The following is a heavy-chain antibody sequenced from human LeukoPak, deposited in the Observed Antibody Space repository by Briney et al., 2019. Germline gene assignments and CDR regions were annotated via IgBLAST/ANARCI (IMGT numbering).Heavy chain of an antibody. J-gene: IGHJ4*02. D-gene: IGHD6-13*01. V-gene: IGHV3-30*02. Sequence: GGSLRLSCAASGFTFSSYGMHWVRQAPGKGLEWVAFIRYDGSNKYYADSVKGRFTISRDNSKNTLYLQMNSLRAEDTAVYFCARVGALSSSWLLYWGQGTLVTVSS. CDR3: ARVGALSSSWLLY. CDR2: IRYDGSNK. CDR1: GFTFSSYG.